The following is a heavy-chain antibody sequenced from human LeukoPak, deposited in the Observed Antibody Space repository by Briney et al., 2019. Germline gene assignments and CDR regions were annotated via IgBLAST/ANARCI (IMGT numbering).Heavy chain of an antibody. CDR3: ARDPQYSSSRGNWFDP. J-gene: IGHJ5*02. Sequence: SETLSLTCTVSGYSISSGYYWGWIRQPPGKGLEWIGCIYHSGSTYYNPSLKSRVTISVDTSKNQFSLKLSSVTAADTAVYYCARDPQYSSSRGNWFDPWGQGTLVTVSS. D-gene: IGHD6-6*01. V-gene: IGHV4-38-2*02. CDR1: GYSISSGYY. CDR2: IYHSGST.